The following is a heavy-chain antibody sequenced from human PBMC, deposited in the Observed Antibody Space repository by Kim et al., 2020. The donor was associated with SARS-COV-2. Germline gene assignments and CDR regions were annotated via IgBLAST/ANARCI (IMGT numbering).Heavy chain of an antibody. V-gene: IGHV1-69*01. D-gene: IGHD2-15*01. Sequence: SAREFQGRVTITADESTSTAYMGRSSLRSEDTSVYYCAKGDIVGKYSFDYWGQGTLVTVSS. CDR3: AKGDIVGKYSFDY. J-gene: IGHJ4*02.